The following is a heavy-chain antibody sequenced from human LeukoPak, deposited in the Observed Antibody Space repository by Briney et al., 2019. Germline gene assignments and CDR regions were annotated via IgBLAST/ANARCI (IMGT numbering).Heavy chain of an antibody. D-gene: IGHD5-18*01. CDR2: ISSSSSYI. J-gene: IGHJ3*02. CDR3: ARGGYSYAKLELDAFDI. Sequence: GGSLRLSCAASGFTFSNYNMNWVRQAPGKGLEWASSISSSSSYIYYADSVKGRFTISRDNAKNSLYLQMNSLRAEDTAVYYCARGGYSYAKLELDAFDIWGQGTMVTVSS. CDR1: GFTFSNYN. V-gene: IGHV3-21*01.